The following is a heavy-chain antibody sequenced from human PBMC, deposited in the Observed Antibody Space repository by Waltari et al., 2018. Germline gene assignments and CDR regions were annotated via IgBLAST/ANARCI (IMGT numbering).Heavy chain of an antibody. D-gene: IGHD3-9*01. CDR2: IYTSGST. V-gene: IGHV4-61*02. CDR1: GGSISRGSYY. Sequence: QVPLQESGPGLVKPSQTLSLTCTVSGGSISRGSYYWSWLRQPPGKGLEWIGRIYTSGSTNYNPSRKSRVTISVDTSKNQFSLKLSSVTAADTAVYYCARGGVRYFDWLPGDAFDIWGQGTMVTVSS. J-gene: IGHJ3*02. CDR3: ARGGVRYFDWLPGDAFDI.